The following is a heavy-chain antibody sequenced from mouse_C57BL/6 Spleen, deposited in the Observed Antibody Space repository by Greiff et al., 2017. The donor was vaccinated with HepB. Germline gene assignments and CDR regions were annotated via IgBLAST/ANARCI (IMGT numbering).Heavy chain of an antibody. J-gene: IGHJ3*01. D-gene: IGHD2-4*01. Sequence: LVESGPELVKPGASVKISCKASGYAFSSSWMNWVKQRPGKGLEWIGRIYPGDGDTNYNGKFKGKATLTADKSSSTAYMQLSSLTSEDSAVYFCARFYDYDGGFAYWGQGTLVTVSA. V-gene: IGHV1-82*01. CDR3: ARFYDYDGGFAY. CDR1: GYAFSSSW. CDR2: IYPGDGDT.